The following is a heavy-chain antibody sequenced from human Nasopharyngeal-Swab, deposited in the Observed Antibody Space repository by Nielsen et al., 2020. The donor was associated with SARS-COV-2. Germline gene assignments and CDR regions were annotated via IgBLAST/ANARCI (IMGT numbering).Heavy chain of an antibody. V-gene: IGHV3-30*02. D-gene: IGHD6-6*01. CDR2: IRYDGSNK. Sequence: GGSLRLSCAASGFTFSSYGMHWVRQAPGKGLEWVAFIRYDGSNKYYADSVKGRFTISRDNSKNTLYLQMNSLRAEDTAVYYCAKDEGYSSSSYYFDYWGQGTLVTVSS. CDR1: GFTFSSYG. CDR3: AKDEGYSSSSYYFDY. J-gene: IGHJ4*02.